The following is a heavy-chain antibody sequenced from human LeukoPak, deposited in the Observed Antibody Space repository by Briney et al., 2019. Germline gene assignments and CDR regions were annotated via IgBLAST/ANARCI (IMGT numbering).Heavy chain of an antibody. J-gene: IGHJ4*02. D-gene: IGHD6-13*01. V-gene: IGHV3-23*01. CDR1: GFTFNIYA. Sequence: GGSLRLSCAASGFTFNIYAMTWVRQAPGKGLEWVSAISTSGGRTYYADSVKGRFTIARDNSKNTLYLQMDSLRAEDTAVYYCAKDPYSSSWYYFDYWGQGTLVTVSS. CDR3: AKDPYSSSWYYFDY. CDR2: ISTSGGRT.